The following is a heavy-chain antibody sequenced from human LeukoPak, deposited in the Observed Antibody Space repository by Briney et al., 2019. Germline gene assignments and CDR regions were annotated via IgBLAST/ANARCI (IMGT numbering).Heavy chain of an antibody. CDR2: ISTLGEST. Sequence: PGGSLRLSCAASGFTFSSFSMSWVRQAPGKGLEWVSAISTLGESTYYADSVKGRFTISRDNSKNTLFLQMNSLRAEDTAVYYCAREDTAGQSFDYWGQGTLVTVSS. CDR3: AREDTAGQSFDY. V-gene: IGHV3-23*01. D-gene: IGHD5-18*01. CDR1: GFTFSSFS. J-gene: IGHJ4*02.